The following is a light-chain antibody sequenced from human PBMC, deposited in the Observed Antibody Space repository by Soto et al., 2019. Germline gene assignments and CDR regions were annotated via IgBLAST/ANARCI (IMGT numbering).Light chain of an antibody. J-gene: IGKJ2*01. V-gene: IGKV3-15*01. Sequence: EILMTQSPATLSVSSGERATLSCRASQSVSSDLAWYQHHPGQAPRLLIYGASTRVTGTPPRFSGSGSGTEFTLTITSLQAEDFAVYYCQHYHGWPFTFDQGTKLEMK. CDR3: QHYHGWPFT. CDR2: GAS. CDR1: QSVSSD.